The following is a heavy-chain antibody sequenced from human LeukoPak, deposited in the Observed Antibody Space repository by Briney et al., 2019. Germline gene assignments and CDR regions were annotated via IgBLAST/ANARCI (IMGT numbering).Heavy chain of an antibody. V-gene: IGHV4-4*07. CDR2: IYTSGST. CDR1: GGSISSYY. J-gene: IGHJ6*03. D-gene: IGHD3-22*01. CDR3: ARATYYDSSGYHYYYYYMDV. Sequence: SETLSLTCTVSGGSISSYYWSWIRQPAGKGLEWIGRIYTSGSTNYNPSLKSRVTISVDTSKNQFSLKLSSVTAADTAVYYCARATYYDSSGYHYYYYYMDVWGKGTTVTISS.